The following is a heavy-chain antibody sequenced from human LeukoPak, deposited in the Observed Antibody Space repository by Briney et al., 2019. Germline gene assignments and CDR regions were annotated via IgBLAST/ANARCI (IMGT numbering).Heavy chain of an antibody. V-gene: IGHV3-7*05. J-gene: IGHJ4*02. Sequence: PGGSLRLSCAASGFTFLNYWMTWVRQAPGKGLEWVANIKQDGSEKYYVDSVKGRFTISRDNAENSLYLQMNSLRADDTAVYYCARGGIRGVLMEYWGQGTLVTVSS. CDR2: IKQDGSEK. D-gene: IGHD3-10*01. CDR3: ARGGIRGVLMEY. CDR1: GFTFLNYW.